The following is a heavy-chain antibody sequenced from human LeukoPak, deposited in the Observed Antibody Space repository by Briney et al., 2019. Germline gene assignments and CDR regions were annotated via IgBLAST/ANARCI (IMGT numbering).Heavy chain of an antibody. Sequence: GGSLRLSCAASGFIFSNYGMHWVRQAPGKGLEWVAFIQYNGTNKDYADSVKGRFTISRDNSKNTVPLQMNSLKPEDTALYYCVKDIRRGYNFGYDQFAYWGQGTLVTVSS. V-gene: IGHV3-30*02. J-gene: IGHJ4*02. CDR2: IQYNGTNK. CDR3: VKDIRRGYNFGYDQFAY. D-gene: IGHD5-18*01. CDR1: GFIFSNYG.